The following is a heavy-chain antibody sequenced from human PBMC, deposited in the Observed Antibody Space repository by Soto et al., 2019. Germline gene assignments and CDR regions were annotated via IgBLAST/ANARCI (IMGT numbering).Heavy chain of an antibody. CDR1: GFTFDGYA. J-gene: IGHJ4*02. CDR3: AKDHWGSY. Sequence: GGSLRLSCAASGFTFDGYAMSWVRQAPGKGLEWVSAISTSGGNTFYAASVKGRFTITRDNSKNTLYLQMNSLRTEDTAVYYCAKDHWGSYSGQGTLVTVSS. V-gene: IGHV3-23*01. CDR2: ISTSGGNT. D-gene: IGHD3-16*01.